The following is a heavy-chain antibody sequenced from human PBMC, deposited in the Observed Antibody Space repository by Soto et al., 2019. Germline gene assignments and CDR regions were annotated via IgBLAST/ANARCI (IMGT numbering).Heavy chain of an antibody. V-gene: IGHV3-7*03. D-gene: IGHD6-19*01. J-gene: IGHJ1*01. CDR1: GFTFSTYW. CDR2: IKTDGSET. CDR3: AKDHSSGWSLKH. Sequence: PGGSLRLSCATSGFTFSTYWMAWVRQAPGKGLEWVAQIKTDGSETHYVDSVKGRFTISRENAKNSLYLQMNSLRAEDTAVYYCAKDHSSGWSLKHWGQGTLVTVYS.